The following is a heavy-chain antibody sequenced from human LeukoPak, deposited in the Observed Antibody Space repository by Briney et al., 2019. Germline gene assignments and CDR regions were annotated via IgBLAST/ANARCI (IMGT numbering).Heavy chain of an antibody. D-gene: IGHD6-6*01. CDR3: ARERRIAARPGWFDP. CDR1: GGTFSSYA. Sequence: SVKVSCKASGGTFSSYAISWVRQAPGQGLEWMGGIIPIFGTANYAQKFQGRVTITMDESTSTAYMELSSLRSEDTAVYYCARERRIAARPGWFDPWGQGTLVTVSS. J-gene: IGHJ5*02. CDR2: IIPIFGTA. V-gene: IGHV1-69*05.